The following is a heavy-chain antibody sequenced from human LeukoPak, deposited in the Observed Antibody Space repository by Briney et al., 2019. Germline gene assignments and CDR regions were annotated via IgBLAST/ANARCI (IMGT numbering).Heavy chain of an antibody. CDR3: ARQVDTTMALPDY. V-gene: IGHV1-18*01. J-gene: IGHJ4*02. D-gene: IGHD5-18*01. Sequence: ASVKVSCKASGYTFTTYGVTWVRQAPGQRLEWMGWISTYNVNTNYAQKFQGRVTMTTDTSTSTVYMELRSLTSDDTAIYYCARQVDTTMALPDYWGQGTLVTVSS. CDR1: GYTFTTYG. CDR2: ISTYNVNT.